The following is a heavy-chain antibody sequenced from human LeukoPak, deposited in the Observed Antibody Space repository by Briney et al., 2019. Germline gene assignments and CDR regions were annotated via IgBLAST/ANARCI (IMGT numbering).Heavy chain of an antibody. CDR3: ARDPGAAAGNLWS. Sequence: PGGSLRLSCVVSGLTVSNNYMTWVRQAPGKGLEWVSPIFSGGGTYYADSVKGRFTISRDSSKNTLYLQMNSLRAEDTALYYCARDPGAAAGNLWSWGQGTLVTVSS. CDR1: GLTVSNNY. CDR2: IFSGGGT. D-gene: IGHD6-25*01. V-gene: IGHV3-66*01. J-gene: IGHJ5*02.